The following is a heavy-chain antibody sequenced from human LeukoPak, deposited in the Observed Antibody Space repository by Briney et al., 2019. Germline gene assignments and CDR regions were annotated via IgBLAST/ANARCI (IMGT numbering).Heavy chain of an antibody. J-gene: IGHJ4*02. CDR2: INSDGSST. CDR1: GFTFSSYW. Sequence: GGSLRLSCAASGFTFSSYWMHWVRQAPGKGLVWVSRINSDGSSTSYADSVKGRFTISRDNAKNTLYLQTNSLRAEDTAVYYCARVSSGWYYFDYWGQGTLVTVSS. D-gene: IGHD6-19*01. CDR3: ARVSSGWYYFDY. V-gene: IGHV3-74*01.